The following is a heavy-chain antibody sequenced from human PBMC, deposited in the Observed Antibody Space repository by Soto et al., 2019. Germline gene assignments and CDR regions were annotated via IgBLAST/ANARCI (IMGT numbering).Heavy chain of an antibody. CDR3: ARNNVDTAMAYGWFDP. CDR1: GGTFSSYA. V-gene: IGHV1-69*01. D-gene: IGHD5-18*01. CDR2: IIPIFGTA. J-gene: IGHJ5*02. Sequence: QVQPVQSGAEVKKPGSSVKVSCKASGGTFSSYAISWVRQAPGQGLEWMGGIIPIFGTANYAQKFQGRVTITADESTSTAYMELSSLRSEDTAVYYCARNNVDTAMAYGWFDPWGQGTLVTVSS.